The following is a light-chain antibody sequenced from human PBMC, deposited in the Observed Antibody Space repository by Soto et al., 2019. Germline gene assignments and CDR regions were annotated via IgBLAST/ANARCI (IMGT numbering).Light chain of an antibody. Sequence: EIVLTQSPATLSLSPGERATLSCRASQSVSSYLAWYQQKPGQAPRLLIYDASNRATGIPARFTGSGSGTDFPHTIRDLESEDVAAYDLQHYGNSRGKFGQGTKVDIK. V-gene: IGKV3-11*01. CDR2: DAS. CDR3: QHYGNSRGK. J-gene: IGKJ1*01. CDR1: QSVSSY.